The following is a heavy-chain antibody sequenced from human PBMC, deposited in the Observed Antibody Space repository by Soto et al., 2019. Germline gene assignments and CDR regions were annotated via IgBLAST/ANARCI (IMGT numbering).Heavy chain of an antibody. Sequence: EVQLLESGGGLLQPGGSLRLSCAASGFTFTNYAMSWVRQAPGKGLEWVANIKQDGSEKYYVDSVKGRFTISRDNAKNSLYLQMNSLRAEDTAVYYCASFGSYCSSTSCYSDYWGQGTLVTVSS. V-gene: IGHV3-7*03. CDR2: IKQDGSEK. CDR3: ASFGSYCSSTSCYSDY. CDR1: GFTFTNYA. D-gene: IGHD2-2*01. J-gene: IGHJ4*02.